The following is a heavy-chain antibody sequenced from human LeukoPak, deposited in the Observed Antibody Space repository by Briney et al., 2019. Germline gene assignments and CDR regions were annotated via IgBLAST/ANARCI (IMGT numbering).Heavy chain of an antibody. Sequence: SETLSLTCAVYGRSFSDYYWSWIRQPPGKGLEWIGEINHSGSTNYNPSLKSRVTISVDTSKNQFSLKLSSVTAADTAVYYCARRVVARYNWFDPWGQGTLVTVSS. V-gene: IGHV4-34*01. CDR2: INHSGST. CDR1: GRSFSDYY. D-gene: IGHD2-2*01. J-gene: IGHJ5*02. CDR3: ARRVVARYNWFDP.